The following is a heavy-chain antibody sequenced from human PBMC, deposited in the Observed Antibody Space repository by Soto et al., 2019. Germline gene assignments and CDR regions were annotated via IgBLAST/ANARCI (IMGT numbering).Heavy chain of an antibody. CDR3: ARTSSSGYYYHYYYGMDV. V-gene: IGHV5-51*01. J-gene: IGHJ6*02. CDR1: GYSFTSYW. D-gene: IGHD3-22*01. Sequence: PGESLKISCKGSGYSFTSYWIGWVRQMPGKGLEWMGIIYPGDSDTRYSPSFQGQVTISADKSISTAYLQWSSLKASDTAMYYFARTSSSGYYYHYYYGMDVWGQGTTVTVSS. CDR2: IYPGDSDT.